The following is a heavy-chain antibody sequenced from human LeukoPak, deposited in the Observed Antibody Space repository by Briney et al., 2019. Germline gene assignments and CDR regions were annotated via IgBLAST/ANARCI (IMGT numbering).Heavy chain of an antibody. CDR3: ARETSSGWYFGFDY. J-gene: IGHJ4*02. CDR2: IKQDGSEK. V-gene: IGHV3-7*01. CDR1: GFTFSSYW. Sequence: GGSLRLSCAASGFTFSSYWMSWVRQAPGKGLEWVANIKQDGSEKYYVDSVKGRFTISRDNAKNSLYLQMNSLRAEDTAVYYCARETSSGWYFGFDYWGQGTLVTVSS. D-gene: IGHD6-19*01.